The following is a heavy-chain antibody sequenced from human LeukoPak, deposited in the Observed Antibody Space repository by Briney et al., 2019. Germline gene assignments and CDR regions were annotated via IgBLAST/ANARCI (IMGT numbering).Heavy chain of an antibody. CDR2: IIPIFGIA. CDR3: ARDYQVEMATSL. D-gene: IGHD5-24*01. J-gene: IGHJ4*02. V-gene: IGHV1-69*04. CDR1: GGTFSSYA. Sequence: SVKVSCRASGGTFSSYAISWVRQAPGQGLEWMGRIIPIFGIANYAQKFQGRVTITADKSTSTAYMELSSLRSEDTAVYYCARDYQVEMATSLWGQGTLVTVSS.